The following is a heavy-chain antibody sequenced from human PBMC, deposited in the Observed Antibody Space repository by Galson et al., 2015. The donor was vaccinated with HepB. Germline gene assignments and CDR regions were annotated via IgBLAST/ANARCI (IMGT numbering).Heavy chain of an antibody. CDR2: INPNSGGT. Sequence: SVKVSCKASGYTFTGYYMHWVRQAPGQGLEWMGWINPNSGGTNYAQKFQGRVTMTRDTSISTAYMELSRLRSDDTAVYYCARDQEGYYYDSSGYHYWGQGTLVTVSS. D-gene: IGHD3-22*01. CDR1: GYTFTGYY. V-gene: IGHV1-2*02. CDR3: ARDQEGYYYDSSGYHY. J-gene: IGHJ4*02.